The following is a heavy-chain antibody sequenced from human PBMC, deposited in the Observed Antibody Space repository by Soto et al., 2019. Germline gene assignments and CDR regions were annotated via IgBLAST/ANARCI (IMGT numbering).Heavy chain of an antibody. CDR1: GFTFSSYG. J-gene: IGHJ4*02. CDR2: IWYDGSNK. CDR3: ARDSHVGSGWQLTADY. Sequence: QVQLVESGGGVVQPGRFLRLSCAASGFTFSSYGMHWVRQAPGKGLEWVAVIWYDGSNKYYAESVKGRFTISRDNSKNTLYLQMNSLRAEDTAVYYCARDSHVGSGWQLTADYWGQGTLVTVSS. D-gene: IGHD6-19*01. V-gene: IGHV3-33*01.